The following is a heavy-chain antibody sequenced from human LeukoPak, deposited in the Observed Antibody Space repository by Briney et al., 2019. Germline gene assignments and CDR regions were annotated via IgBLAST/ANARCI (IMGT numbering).Heavy chain of an antibody. V-gene: IGHV3-7*01. CDR3: ARDALYCTNSVCYRDY. J-gene: IGHJ4*02. D-gene: IGHD2-8*01. Sequence: GGSLRLSCAASGFTFSSYWMSWVRQAPGKGLEWVANIKQDGSEKYYVDSAKGRFTISRDNAKNSLYLQMNSLRAEDTAVYYCARDALYCTNSVCYRDYWGQGTLVTVSS. CDR1: GFTFSSYW. CDR2: IKQDGSEK.